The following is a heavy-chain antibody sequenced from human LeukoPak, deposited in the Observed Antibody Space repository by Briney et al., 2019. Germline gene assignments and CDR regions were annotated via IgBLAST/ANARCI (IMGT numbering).Heavy chain of an antibody. CDR3: ARAWEAAAATDDYFDY. D-gene: IGHD6-13*01. Sequence: SETLSLTCAVYGASFSGYYWSWIRQPPGKGLEWIGSIYYSGSTYYNPSLKSRVTISVDTSKNQFSLKLSSVTAADTAVYYCARAWEAAAATDDYFDYWGQGTLVTVSS. CDR2: IYYSGST. V-gene: IGHV4-34*01. CDR1: GASFSGYY. J-gene: IGHJ4*02.